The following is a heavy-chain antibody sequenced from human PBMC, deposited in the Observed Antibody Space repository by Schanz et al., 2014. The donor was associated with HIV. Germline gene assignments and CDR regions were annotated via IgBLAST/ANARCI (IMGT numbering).Heavy chain of an antibody. Sequence: VQLVESGGGLVKPGGSLRLSCVVSGFTLRNAWVNWVRQVPGKGLEWVAHIKTDGSEQRYVDSVKGRFTISRDNAKNSVYLQMNSLRGEDTAVYYCARENWDVAIGYSWGQGVLVIVSA. D-gene: IGHD1-1*01. CDR2: IKTDGSEQ. J-gene: IGHJ5*02. CDR3: ARENWDVAIGYS. CDR1: GFTLRNAW. V-gene: IGHV3-7*01.